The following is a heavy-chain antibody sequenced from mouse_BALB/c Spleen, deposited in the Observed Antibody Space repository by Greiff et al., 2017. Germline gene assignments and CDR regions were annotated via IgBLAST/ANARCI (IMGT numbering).Heavy chain of an antibody. CDR3: ARPAVAYAMDY. CDR1: GYTFTDYW. CDR2: IDTSDSYT. V-gene: IGHV1-69*01. Sequence: VQLQQPGAELVMPGASVKMSCKASGYTFTDYWMHWVKQRPGQGLEWIGAIDTSDSYTSYNQKFKGKATLTVDESSSTAYMQLSSLTSEDSAVYFCARPAVAYAMDYWGQGTSVTVSA. J-gene: IGHJ4*01. D-gene: IGHD1-1*01.